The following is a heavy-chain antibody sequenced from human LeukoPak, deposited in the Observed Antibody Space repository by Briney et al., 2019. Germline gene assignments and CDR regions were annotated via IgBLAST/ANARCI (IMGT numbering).Heavy chain of an antibody. CDR2: IYYTGST. D-gene: IGHD6-19*01. Sequence: SWLRQHPGKGLEWIGYIYYTGSTYFNPSLKSRVTISLDTSKNQFSLKLTSVTVADTAVYYCARGKVAGTRFDYWGQGTLVTVSS. V-gene: IGHV4-31*02. CDR3: ARGKVAGTRFDY. J-gene: IGHJ4*02.